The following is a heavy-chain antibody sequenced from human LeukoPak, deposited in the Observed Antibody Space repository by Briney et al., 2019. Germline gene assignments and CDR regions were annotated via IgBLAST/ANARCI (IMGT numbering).Heavy chain of an antibody. CDR1: GGSISSYY. CDR3: ARSIAAFSEDAFDI. V-gene: IGHV4-59*08. CDR2: IYYSGST. D-gene: IGHD6-6*01. Sequence: SETLSLTCTVSGGSISSYYWSWIRQPPGKGLEWIGYIYYSGSTNYNPSLKSRVTISVDTSKNQFSLKLSSVTAADTAVYYCARSIAAFSEDAFDIWGQGTMVTVSS. J-gene: IGHJ3*02.